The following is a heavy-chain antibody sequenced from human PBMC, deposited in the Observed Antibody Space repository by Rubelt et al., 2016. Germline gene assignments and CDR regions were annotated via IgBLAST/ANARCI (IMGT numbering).Heavy chain of an antibody. CDR3: ARGENHYYYYYGMDV. J-gene: IGHJ6*02. CDR2: ISSSSSYI. Sequence: EVQLVESGGGLVKPGGSLRLSCAASGFTFSSYSMNWVRQAPGKGLEWVSSISSSSSYIYYADSVKGRVTISRDNAKNSLYLQMNSLRAEDTAVYYCARGENHYYYYYGMDVWGQGTTVTVSS. CDR1: GFTFSSYS. V-gene: IGHV3-21*01.